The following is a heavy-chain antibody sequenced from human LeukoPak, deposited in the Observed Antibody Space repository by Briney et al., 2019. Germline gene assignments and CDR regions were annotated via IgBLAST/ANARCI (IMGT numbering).Heavy chain of an antibody. D-gene: IGHD5-18*01. J-gene: IGHJ4*02. Sequence: GGSLRLSCAASGFTFSTYDMHWVRQATGKGLEWVSAIDTAGDTYYPGSVKGRFTVSRENAKNSLYLQMNSLRAGDTAVYYCAREFFGYSYPLWGQGTLVTVSS. V-gene: IGHV3-13*01. CDR2: IDTAGDT. CDR3: AREFFGYSYPL. CDR1: GFTFSTYD.